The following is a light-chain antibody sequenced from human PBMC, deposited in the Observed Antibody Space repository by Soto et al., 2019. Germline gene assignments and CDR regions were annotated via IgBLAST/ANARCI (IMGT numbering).Light chain of an antibody. CDR2: GAS. CDR1: QNVMSN. V-gene: IGKV3-20*01. J-gene: IGKJ2*01. Sequence: EIVLTQSPATLSVSPGGRATLSCRASQNVMSNLAWYQQKPGQAPRLLVYGASTRATDAPPRFRGSGSGTDFTLTISRLEPEDFAVYYCQQYGSSPYTFGLGTKLEIK. CDR3: QQYGSSPYT.